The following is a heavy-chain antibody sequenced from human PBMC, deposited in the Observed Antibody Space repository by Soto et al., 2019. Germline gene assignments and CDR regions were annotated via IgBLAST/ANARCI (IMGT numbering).Heavy chain of an antibody. J-gene: IGHJ6*02. CDR2: INVGNGNT. Sequence: QAPLVQSGAEVKEPGAPVKVSCKASGYIFTDYAMHWVRQAPGQRLEWMGWINVGNGNTKYSQNFQARVTITRDTSAGTAYMDLSSLRSEDTAVYYCARGAGYCGGDCWNDYYYAMDVWGQGTTVTVSS. V-gene: IGHV1-3*01. D-gene: IGHD2-21*02. CDR1: GYIFTDYA. CDR3: ARGAGYCGGDCWNDYYYAMDV.